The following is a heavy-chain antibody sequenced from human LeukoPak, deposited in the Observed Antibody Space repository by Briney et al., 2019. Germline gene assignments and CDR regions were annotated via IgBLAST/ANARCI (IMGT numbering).Heavy chain of an antibody. Sequence: PSETLSLTCTVSGGSISSYYWSWIRQPPGKGLEWIGYIYYSGSTNYNPSLKSRVTISVDTSKNQFSLKLSSVTAADTAVYYCARGHLGYCSSTSCYWGRENWFDPWGQGTLVTVSS. CDR2: IYYSGST. V-gene: IGHV4-59*01. D-gene: IGHD2-2*01. CDR1: GGSISSYY. J-gene: IGHJ5*02. CDR3: ARGHLGYCSSTSCYWGRENWFDP.